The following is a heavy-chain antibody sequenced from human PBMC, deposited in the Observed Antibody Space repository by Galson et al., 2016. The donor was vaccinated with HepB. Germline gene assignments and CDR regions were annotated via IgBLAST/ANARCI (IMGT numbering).Heavy chain of an antibody. Sequence: SLRLSCAASGFTFNVYGMHWVRQAPGKGLEWVACISHDGSNSYHVDSVKGRFTISRDNFKSTLYLEMNSLRGEDTAIYYCAKGDYDVLRYSDHWGQGTLVTVSS. CDR1: GFTFNVYG. V-gene: IGHV3-30*18. CDR2: ISHDGSNS. J-gene: IGHJ4*02. D-gene: IGHD3-9*01. CDR3: AKGDYDVLRYSDH.